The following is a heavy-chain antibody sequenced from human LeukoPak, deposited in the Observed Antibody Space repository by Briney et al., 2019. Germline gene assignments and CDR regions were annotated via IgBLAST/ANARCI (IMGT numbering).Heavy chain of an antibody. CDR1: GFIFDDYA. J-gene: IGHJ4*02. CDR3: ATPLTAMARDFDY. Sequence: GRSLRLSCAASGFIFDDYAMHWVRQAPGKGLEWVSSISWNSNSIVYADSVKGRFTISRDNAKNSLYLQMNSLRAEDTAVYYCATPLTAMARDFDYWGQGTLVTVSS. D-gene: IGHD5-18*01. CDR2: ISWNSNSI. V-gene: IGHV3-9*01.